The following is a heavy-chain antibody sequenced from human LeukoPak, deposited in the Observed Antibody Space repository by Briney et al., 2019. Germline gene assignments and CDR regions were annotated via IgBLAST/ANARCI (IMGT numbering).Heavy chain of an antibody. D-gene: IGHD3-3*01. J-gene: IGHJ5*02. CDR3: ARDSYNDFWSGYSRLYNWFDP. CDR1: GGSISSYY. CDR2: IYYSGST. V-gene: IGHV4-59*12. Sequence: SETLSLTCTVSGGSISSYYWSWIRQPPGKGLEWIGYIYYSGSTNYNPSLKSRVTISVDTSKNQFSLKLSSVTAADTAVYYCARDSYNDFWSGYSRLYNWFDPWGQGTLVTVSS.